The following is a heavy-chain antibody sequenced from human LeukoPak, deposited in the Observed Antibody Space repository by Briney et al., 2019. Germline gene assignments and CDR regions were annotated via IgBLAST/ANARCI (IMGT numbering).Heavy chain of an antibody. CDR1: GYTFTRYG. CDR2: ISGYNGNT. CDR3: ARMPYDSSGYSMY. Sequence: ASVKVSCKASGYTFTRYGISWVRQAPGQGLEWMGWISGYNGNTNYAQKLQGRVTMTTDTSTNTAYMELRSLRSDGTAVYYCARMPYDSSGYSMYWGQGTLVTVSS. V-gene: IGHV1-18*01. D-gene: IGHD3-22*01. J-gene: IGHJ4*02.